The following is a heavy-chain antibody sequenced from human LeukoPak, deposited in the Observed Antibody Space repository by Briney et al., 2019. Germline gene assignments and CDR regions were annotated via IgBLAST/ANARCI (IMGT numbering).Heavy chain of an antibody. D-gene: IGHD3-10*01. CDR2: INHSGST. Sequence: PSETLSLTCAVYGGSFSGYYWSWIRQPPGKGLEWIGEINHSGSTNYNPSLKSRVTISVDTSKNQFSLKLSSVTAADTAVYYCARILYYGSGSYLNWYFDLWGRGTLVTVSS. CDR1: GGSFSGYY. J-gene: IGHJ2*01. V-gene: IGHV4-34*01. CDR3: ARILYYGSGSYLNWYFDL.